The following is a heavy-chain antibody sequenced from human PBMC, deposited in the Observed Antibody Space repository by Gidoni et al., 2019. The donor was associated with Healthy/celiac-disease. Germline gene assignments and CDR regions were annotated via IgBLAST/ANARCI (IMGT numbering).Heavy chain of an antibody. CDR1: RGTFSSYA. Sequence: QVQLVQSGAEVKQPGSSVKFSCKAARGTFSSYAISWVRQAPGQGLEWMGGIIPIFGTANYAQKFQARVTITADESTSTAYMALSSLRSEDTAVYYCARGPKDYYYFDYWGQGTLVTVSS. D-gene: IGHD2-21*01. CDR3: ARGPKDYYYFDY. CDR2: IIPIFGTA. V-gene: IGHV1-69*01. J-gene: IGHJ4*02.